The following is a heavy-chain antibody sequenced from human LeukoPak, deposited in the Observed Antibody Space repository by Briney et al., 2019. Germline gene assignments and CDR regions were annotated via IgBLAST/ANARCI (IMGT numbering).Heavy chain of an antibody. D-gene: IGHD2-2*01. CDR3: ARAVSSSETGGYNWFDP. CDR1: GGTFSSYT. J-gene: IGHJ5*02. CDR2: IIPILGIA. V-gene: IGHV1-69*02. Sequence: SVKVPCKASGGTFSSYTISWVRQAPGQGLEWMGRIIPILGIANYAQKFQGRVTITADKSTSTAYMELSSLRSEDTAVYYCARAVSSSETGGYNWFDPWGQGTLVTVSS.